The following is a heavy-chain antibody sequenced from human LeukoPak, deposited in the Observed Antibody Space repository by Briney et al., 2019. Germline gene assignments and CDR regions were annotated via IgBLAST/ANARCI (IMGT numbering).Heavy chain of an antibody. V-gene: IGHV3-66*01. Sequence: GGSLRLSCAASGFTVSSNSMSWVRQAPGKGLEWVSIIYSGGSTYNADSVKGRFTISRDNSKNTLYLQMNSLRAEDTAVYYCASYLTSIPSGMDVWGQGATVTVSS. J-gene: IGHJ6*02. CDR1: GFTVSSNS. CDR2: IYSGGST. D-gene: IGHD2/OR15-2a*01. CDR3: ASYLTSIPSGMDV.